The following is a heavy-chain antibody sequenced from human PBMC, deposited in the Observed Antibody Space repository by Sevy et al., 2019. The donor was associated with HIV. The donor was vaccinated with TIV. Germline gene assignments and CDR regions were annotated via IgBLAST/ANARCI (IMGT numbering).Heavy chain of an antibody. V-gene: IGHV3-21*01. Sequence: GGSLRLSCVVSGFTFSSYSMNWVRQAPGKGLEWVSSISSSSSYIYYADSVKGRFTISRDNAKNSLYLQMNSLRAEDTAVYYCAGGCSGGSCYLFSSLGPGYYYGMDVWGQGTTVTVSS. D-gene: IGHD2-15*01. CDR1: GFTFSSYS. CDR3: AGGCSGGSCYLFSSLGPGYYYGMDV. J-gene: IGHJ6*02. CDR2: ISSSSSYI.